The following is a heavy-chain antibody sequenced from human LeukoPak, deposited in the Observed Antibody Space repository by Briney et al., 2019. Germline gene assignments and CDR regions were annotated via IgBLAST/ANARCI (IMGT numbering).Heavy chain of an antibody. CDR2: ISGSGGST. CDR3: AKLPHYYGSGSSLGDY. Sequence: GGSLRLPCAASGFTFSSYAMSWVRQAPGKGLEWVSAISGSGGSTYYADSVKGRFTISRDNSKNTLYLQMNSLRAEDTAVYYCAKLPHYYGSGSSLGDYWGQGTLVTVSS. D-gene: IGHD3-10*01. CDR1: GFTFSSYA. J-gene: IGHJ4*02. V-gene: IGHV3-23*01.